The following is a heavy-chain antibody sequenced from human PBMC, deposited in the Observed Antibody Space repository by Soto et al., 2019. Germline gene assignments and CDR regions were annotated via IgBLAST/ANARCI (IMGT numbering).Heavy chain of an antibody. J-gene: IGHJ6*03. CDR3: ARGSDGDYYYYMDV. D-gene: IGHD4-17*01. V-gene: IGHV4-34*01. CDR1: GGSFSGYY. CDR2: INHSGST. Sequence: SETLSLTCAVYGGSFSGYYWSWIRQPPGKGLEWIGEINHSGSTNYNPSLKSRVTISVDTSKNQFSLKLSSVTAADTAVYYCARGSDGDYYYYMDVWGKGTTVTVSS.